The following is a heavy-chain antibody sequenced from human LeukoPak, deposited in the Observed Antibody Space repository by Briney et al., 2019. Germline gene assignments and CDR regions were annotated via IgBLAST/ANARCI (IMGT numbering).Heavy chain of an antibody. CDR3: AREWGLIAVAGGPGY. CDR1: GFPYSKYG. Sequence: GGPLRLSRVACGFPYSKYGMHGVRQPRGKGRQELAILWDDEHNNYYADSVKGRFTISRDNSKNTLYLEMNDLKAEDTAVYYCAREWGLIAVAGGPGYWGQGTLVTVSS. D-gene: IGHD2-21*01. V-gene: IGHV3-33*08. J-gene: IGHJ4*02. CDR2: LWDDEHNN.